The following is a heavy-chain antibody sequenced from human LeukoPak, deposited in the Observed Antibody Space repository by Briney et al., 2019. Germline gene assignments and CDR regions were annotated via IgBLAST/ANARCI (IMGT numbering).Heavy chain of an antibody. J-gene: IGHJ5*02. Sequence: SEALSLTCSVSGGYIITSDHYWGWIRQPPGKGLEWIGSIYYTGSTSTNPFFKSRVAVSVDTSKNQFSLNLTSVTAADTAVYYCARERYYYGGKTWFDPWGQGTLVTVSS. D-gene: IGHD4-23*01. V-gene: IGHV4-39*07. CDR1: GGYIITSDHY. CDR2: IYYTGST. CDR3: ARERYYYGGKTWFDP.